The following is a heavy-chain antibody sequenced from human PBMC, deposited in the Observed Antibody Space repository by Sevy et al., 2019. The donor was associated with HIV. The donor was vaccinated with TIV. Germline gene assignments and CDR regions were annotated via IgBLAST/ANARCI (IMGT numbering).Heavy chain of an antibody. J-gene: IGHJ4*02. D-gene: IGHD2-2*01. CDR2: LSFACGRI. CDR1: GFTFSKYS. CDR3: AREGCSKPHDY. Sequence: GGSLRLSCVASGFTFSKYSMSWVRQTPGKGLEWVSTLSFACGRINHADSVKGRFTMSRDDSRNTFYLQMDSLSAEDTAIYYCAREGCSKPHDYWGQGTLVTVSS. V-gene: IGHV3-23*01.